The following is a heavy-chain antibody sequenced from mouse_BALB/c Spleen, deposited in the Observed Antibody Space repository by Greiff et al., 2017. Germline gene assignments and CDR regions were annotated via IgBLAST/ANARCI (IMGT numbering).Heavy chain of an antibody. CDR1: GYTFTSYW. J-gene: IGHJ3*01. CDR3: ARRGGSSPSGFAY. Sequence: QVQLKQSGAELAKPGASVKMSCKASGYTFTSYWMHWVKQRPGQGLEWIGYINPSTGYTEYNQKFKDKATLTADKSSSTAYMQLSSLTSEDSAVYYCARRGGSSPSGFAYWGQGTLVTVSA. CDR2: INPSTGYT. V-gene: IGHV1-7*01. D-gene: IGHD1-1*01.